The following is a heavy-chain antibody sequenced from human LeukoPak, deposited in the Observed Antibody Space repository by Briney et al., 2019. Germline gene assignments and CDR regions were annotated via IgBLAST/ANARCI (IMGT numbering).Heavy chain of an antibody. V-gene: IGHV3-7*03. CDR2: IKQDGSEK. Sequence: GRSLRLSCAASGFTFSSYGMHWVRQAPGKGLEWVANIKQDGSEKYYVDSVKGRFTISRDNSKNTLYLQMNSLRAEDTTVYYCARGSGSYGYDLDYWGQGTLVTVSS. CDR1: GFTFSSYG. J-gene: IGHJ4*02. D-gene: IGHD5-18*01. CDR3: ARGSGSYGYDLDY.